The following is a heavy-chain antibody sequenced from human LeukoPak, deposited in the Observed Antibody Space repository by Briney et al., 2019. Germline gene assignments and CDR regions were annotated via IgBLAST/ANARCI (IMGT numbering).Heavy chain of an antibody. CDR2: IHYSGST. CDR1: GGSMRTYY. CDR3: AKHILGGFDP. Sequence: SETLSLTCTVSGGSMRTYYWSWIRQPPGKGLEWIGYIHYSGSTNYNPSLKSRVTISVDTSNNHFSLKLSSVTAADTAVYFCAKHILGGFDPWGQGTLVTVSS. J-gene: IGHJ5*02. D-gene: IGHD3-10*01. V-gene: IGHV4-59*08.